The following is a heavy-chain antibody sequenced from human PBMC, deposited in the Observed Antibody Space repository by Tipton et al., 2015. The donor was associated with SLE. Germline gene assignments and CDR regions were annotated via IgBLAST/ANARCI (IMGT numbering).Heavy chain of an antibody. CDR1: GYTFTSYY. Sequence: QVQLVQSGAEVKKPGASVKVSCKASGYTFTSYYIHWVRQAPGQGLEWMGIINPRGGGTSYAQKFQGRVTMTRDTSTSTVYMELSSLRSEDTAVYYCARGKAVTIFGVVVGGYYYMDVWGKGTTVTVSS. J-gene: IGHJ6*03. V-gene: IGHV1-46*01. D-gene: IGHD3-3*01. CDR3: ARGKAVTIFGVVVGGYYYMDV. CDR2: INPRGGGT.